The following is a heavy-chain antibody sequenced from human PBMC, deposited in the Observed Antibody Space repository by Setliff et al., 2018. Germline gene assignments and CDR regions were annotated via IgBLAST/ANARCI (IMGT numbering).Heavy chain of an antibody. CDR3: ARDTPHDPVSSNWYRNWFDP. Sequence: PSETLSLTCSVSGDSIFDNYWSWIRQPAGKGVEWIGHILSSGGTNYNPSLKNRVSISLDTSKNQFSLNLNSVTAADTAVYFCARDTPHDPVSSNWYRNWFDPWGQGILVTVSS. V-gene: IGHV4-4*07. D-gene: IGHD6-13*01. CDR1: GDSIFDNY. J-gene: IGHJ5*02. CDR2: ILSSGGT.